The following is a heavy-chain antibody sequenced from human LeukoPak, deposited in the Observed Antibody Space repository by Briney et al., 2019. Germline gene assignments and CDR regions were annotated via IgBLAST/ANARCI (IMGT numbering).Heavy chain of an antibody. Sequence: ASVKVSCKASGYIFISYGISWVRQAPGQGLEWMGWISPYNGNTNYAQNLQGRVTMTTDTSTSTAYMELRSLRSDDTAVYYCARDRLQWLVDAFDIWGQGSMVTVSS. CDR2: ISPYNGNT. CDR1: GYIFISYG. CDR3: ARDRLQWLVDAFDI. J-gene: IGHJ3*02. V-gene: IGHV1-18*01. D-gene: IGHD6-19*01.